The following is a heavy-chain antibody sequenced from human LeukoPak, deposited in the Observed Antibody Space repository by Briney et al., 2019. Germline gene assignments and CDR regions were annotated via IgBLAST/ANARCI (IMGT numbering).Heavy chain of an antibody. V-gene: IGHV4-34*01. CDR3: ARGFRVYSNYPSWFDP. J-gene: IGHJ5*02. CDR2: INHSGST. D-gene: IGHD6-13*01. CDR1: GGSFSGYY. Sequence: SETLSLTCAVYGGSFSGYYWGWIRQPPGKGLEWIGEINHSGSTNYNPSLKSRVTISVDTSKNQFSLKLSSVTAADTAVYYCARGFRVYSNYPSWFDPWGQGTLVTVSS.